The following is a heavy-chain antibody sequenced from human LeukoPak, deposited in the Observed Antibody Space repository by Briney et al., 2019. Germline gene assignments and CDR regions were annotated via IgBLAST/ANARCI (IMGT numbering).Heavy chain of an antibody. Sequence: SVKVSCKASGGTFSRHTISWVRQSPGQGLEWMGGITPMFGTSNYAQKFRGRVTITADESTSTAYVELSSLRSGDTAVYYCARDSSEFRSLLFHWGQGTLVTVSS. J-gene: IGHJ1*01. V-gene: IGHV1-69*13. CDR3: ARDSSEFRSLLFH. D-gene: IGHD1-14*01. CDR1: GGTFSRHT. CDR2: ITPMFGTS.